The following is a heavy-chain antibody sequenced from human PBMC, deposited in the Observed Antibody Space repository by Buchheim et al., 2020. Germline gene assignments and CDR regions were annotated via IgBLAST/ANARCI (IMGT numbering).Heavy chain of an antibody. Sequence: EVQLVESGGDLVQPGGSLRLSCAASGFTFSTYAMSWVRQAPGKGLEWVSTISSSGGSTFYADSVKGRFTISRDNYKNTLYLQIKSLRAEDTAVFYCAKRLGIEAGEGYDMDVWGQGTT. CDR1: GFTFSTYA. J-gene: IGHJ6*02. CDR2: ISSSGGST. D-gene: IGHD6-19*01. CDR3: AKRLGIEAGEGYDMDV. V-gene: IGHV3-23*04.